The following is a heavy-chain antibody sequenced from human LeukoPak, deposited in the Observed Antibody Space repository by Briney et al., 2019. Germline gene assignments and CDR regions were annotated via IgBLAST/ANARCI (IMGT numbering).Heavy chain of an antibody. CDR2: ISSDGRRT. CDR1: GFTFSRYA. V-gene: IGHV3-64*04. CDR3: ARVSLGNNYGSGSYDY. Sequence: GGSLRLSCAGSGFTFSRYAMHWVRQAPGKGLEHVSGISSDGRRTYYADSVKGRFTISRDNAENSLYLQMSSLRAEDTAVYYCARVSLGNNYGSGSYDYWGQGTLVTVSS. J-gene: IGHJ4*02. D-gene: IGHD3-10*01.